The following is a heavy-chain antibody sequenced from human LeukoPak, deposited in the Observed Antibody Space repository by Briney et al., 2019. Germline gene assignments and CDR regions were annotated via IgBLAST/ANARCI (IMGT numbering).Heavy chain of an antibody. D-gene: IGHD4-17*01. CDR3: ARDFLYWGGNYGDYAYYFDY. Sequence: QTGGSLRLSCAASGFTFSSYAMHWVRQAPGKGLEWVAVISYDGSNKYYADSVKGRFTISRDNSKNTLYLQMNSLRAEDTAVYYCARDFLYWGGNYGDYAYYFDYWGQGTLVTVSS. V-gene: IGHV3-30-3*01. J-gene: IGHJ4*02. CDR1: GFTFSSYA. CDR2: ISYDGSNK.